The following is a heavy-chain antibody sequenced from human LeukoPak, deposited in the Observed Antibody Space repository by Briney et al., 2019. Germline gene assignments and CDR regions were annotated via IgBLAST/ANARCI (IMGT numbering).Heavy chain of an antibody. J-gene: IGHJ4*02. CDR1: GDSISRTSFY. V-gene: IGHV4-39*01. CDR2: VYYSGST. D-gene: IGHD6-6*01. Sequence: SETLSLTCTVSGDSISRTSFYWGWIRQPPGKGLEWIGSVYYSGSTYYNPSLKRRVTISVDTSTNQFSLKLSSVTAADTAVFYCTRLDTRYTSSSYFDSWGQGTLVTVSS. CDR3: TRLDTRYTSSSYFDS.